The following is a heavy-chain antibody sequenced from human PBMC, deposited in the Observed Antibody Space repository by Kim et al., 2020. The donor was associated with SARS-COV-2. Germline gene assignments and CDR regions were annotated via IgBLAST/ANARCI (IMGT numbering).Heavy chain of an antibody. CDR2: INHSGST. Sequence: SETLSLTCAVYGGSFSGYYWSWIRQPPGKGLEWIGEINHSGSTNYNPSLKSRVTISVDTSKNQFSLKLSSVTAADTAVYYCARVRHYYGDYWGQGTLVTVSS. D-gene: IGHD3-10*01. J-gene: IGHJ4*02. CDR1: GGSFSGYY. CDR3: ARVRHYYGDY. V-gene: IGHV4-34*01.